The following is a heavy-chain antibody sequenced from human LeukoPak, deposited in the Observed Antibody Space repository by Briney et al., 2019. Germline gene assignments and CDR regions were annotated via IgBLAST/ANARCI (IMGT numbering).Heavy chain of an antibody. CDR1: GFTFSSYA. CDR2: ISGSGGST. CDR3: AKRISSGYAYYYYYYGMDV. V-gene: IGHV3-23*01. J-gene: IGHJ6*02. D-gene: IGHD3-22*01. Sequence: PGGSLRLSCAASGFTFSSYAMSWVRQAPGKGLEWVSAISGSGGSTYYADSVKGRFTISRDNSKNTLYLQMNSLRAEDTAVYYCAKRISSGYAYYYYYYGMDVWGQGTTVTVSS.